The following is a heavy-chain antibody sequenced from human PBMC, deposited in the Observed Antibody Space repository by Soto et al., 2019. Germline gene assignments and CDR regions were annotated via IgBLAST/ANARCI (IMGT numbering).Heavy chain of an antibody. V-gene: IGHV3-23*01. D-gene: IGHD5-18*01. CDR2: ISGSGGST. CDR1: GFTFSSYA. CDR3: AKVGGYSYGRNSFDY. Sequence: PGRSLRLSCAASGFTFSSYAMSWVRQAPGKGLEWVSAISGSGGSTYYADSVKGRFTISRDNSKNTLYLQMNSLRAEDTAVYYCAKVGGYSYGRNSFDYWGQGTLVTVSS. J-gene: IGHJ4*02.